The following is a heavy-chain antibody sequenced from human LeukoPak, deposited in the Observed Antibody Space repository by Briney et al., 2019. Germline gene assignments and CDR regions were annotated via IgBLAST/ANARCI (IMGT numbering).Heavy chain of an antibody. J-gene: IGHJ5*02. Sequence: ASVKVSCKASGVTFNSYAFNWLRQAPGQGLEWVGGTIPLFGFSANVAQKFQDRVTITADESPSTVYLQLSSLRPGDSAVYYCARRKRGSGGPFDPWGHGTLVTVSS. CDR2: TIPLFGFSA. V-gene: IGHV1-69*13. CDR1: GVTFNSYA. D-gene: IGHD6-19*01. CDR3: ARRKRGSGGPFDP.